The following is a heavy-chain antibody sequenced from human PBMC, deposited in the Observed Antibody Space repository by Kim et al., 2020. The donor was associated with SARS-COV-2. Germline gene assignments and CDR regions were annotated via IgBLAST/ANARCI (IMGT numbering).Heavy chain of an antibody. CDR3: ARHGPYYYGMDV. V-gene: IGHV5-51*01. J-gene: IGHJ6*02. Sequence: RYSPSFQGQVTTSADKSISTAYLQWSSLKASDTAMYYCARHGPYYYGMDVWGQGTTVTVSS.